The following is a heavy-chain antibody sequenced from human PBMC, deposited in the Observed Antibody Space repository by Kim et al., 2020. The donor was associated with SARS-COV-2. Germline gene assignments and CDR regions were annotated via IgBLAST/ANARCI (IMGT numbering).Heavy chain of an antibody. D-gene: IGHD5-18*01. CDR2: ISSSSSYI. J-gene: IGHJ6*02. Sequence: GGSLRLSCAASGFTFSSYSMNWVRPAPGKGLEWVSSISSSSSYIYYADSVKGRFTISRDNAKNSLYLQMNSLRAEDTAVYYCARDRDTAMIDYYYGMDVWGQGTTVTVSS. V-gene: IGHV3-21*01. CDR1: GFTFSSYS. CDR3: ARDRDTAMIDYYYGMDV.